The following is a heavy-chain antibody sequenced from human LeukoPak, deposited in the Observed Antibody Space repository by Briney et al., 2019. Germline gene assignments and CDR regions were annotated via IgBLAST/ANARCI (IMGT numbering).Heavy chain of an antibody. D-gene: IGHD3-10*01. J-gene: IGHJ6*02. V-gene: IGHV1-2*02. CDR2: INPNSGGT. CDR1: GYTFTGYF. Sequence: ASVKVSCKTSGYTFTGYFIHWVRQAPGQGLEWMGWINPNSGGTGYAQKFQGRVTMTRDTSISTAYMELSRLRSDDTAVYYCARDDYHYYGMDVWGQGTTVTVSS. CDR3: ARDDYHYYGMDV.